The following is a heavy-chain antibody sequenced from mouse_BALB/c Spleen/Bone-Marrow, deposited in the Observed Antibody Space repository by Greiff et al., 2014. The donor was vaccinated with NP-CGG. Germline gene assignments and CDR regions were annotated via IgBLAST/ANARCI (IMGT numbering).Heavy chain of an antibody. CDR3: ARNLLPPYWYFDV. J-gene: IGHJ1*01. D-gene: IGHD1-1*01. CDR1: GFSLTTYG. CDR2: IWAGGST. Sequence: VMLVESGPGLVAPSQSLSITCTVSGFSLTTYGVHWVRQSPGKGLEWLGVIWAGGSTNYNSTLMSRLSIGKDNSKNQVFLKMNSLQTDDTAIYYCARNLLPPYWYFDVWGAGTTVTVSS. V-gene: IGHV2-9*02.